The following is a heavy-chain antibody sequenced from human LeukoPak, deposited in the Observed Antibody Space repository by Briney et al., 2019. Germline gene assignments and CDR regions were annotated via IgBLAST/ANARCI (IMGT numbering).Heavy chain of an antibody. CDR1: GGSISSSGYY. D-gene: IGHD3-10*01. V-gene: IGHV4-39*01. CDR3: ARPRGSGSNNWFDP. J-gene: IGHJ5*02. Sequence: SETLSLTCTVSGGSISSSGYYWGWIRQPPGKGLEWIGSIYYSGSTYYNPSLKSRVTISVDTSKNQFSLKLSSVTAADTAVYYCARPRGSGSNNWFDPWGQGTLVTVSS. CDR2: IYYSGST.